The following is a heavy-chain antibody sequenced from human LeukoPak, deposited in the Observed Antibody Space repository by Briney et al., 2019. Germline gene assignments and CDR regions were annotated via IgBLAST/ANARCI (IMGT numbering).Heavy chain of an antibody. CDR1: GGSFSGYY. V-gene: IGHV4-34*01. CDR3: ASLYSSGWFDFDY. J-gene: IGHJ4*02. Sequence: PSETLSLTCAVYGGSFSGYYWSWIRQPPGKGLEWIGEINHSGSTNYNPSLKSRVTISVDTSKNQFSLKLSSVTAADTAVYYCASLYSSGWFDFDYWGLGTLVTVSS. D-gene: IGHD6-19*01. CDR2: INHSGST.